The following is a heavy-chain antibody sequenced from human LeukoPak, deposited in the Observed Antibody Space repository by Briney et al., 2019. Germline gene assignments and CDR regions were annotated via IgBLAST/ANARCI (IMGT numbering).Heavy chain of an antibody. CDR1: GGSIISSSYY. J-gene: IGHJ4*02. CDR3: ARRERAGYYDY. Sequence: PSETLSLTCTVSGGSIISSSYYWGWIRQPPGKGLEWIGSIYYSGSTYYNPSLKSRVTISVDTSKNQFSLKLSSVTAADTSVYYCARRERAGYYDYWGQGTLVTVSS. V-gene: IGHV4-39*01. D-gene: IGHD3-22*01. CDR2: IYYSGST.